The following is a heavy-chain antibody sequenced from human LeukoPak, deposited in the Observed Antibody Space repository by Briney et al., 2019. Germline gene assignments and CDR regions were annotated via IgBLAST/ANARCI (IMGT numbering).Heavy chain of an antibody. CDR3: ASYAAAFDV. Sequence: SETLSLTCADSGDSISSGGYSWSWVRRPPGRGLEWSGYIYHSWSTYYNPSLKSRVTISVDRSKNQFSLKLSSVTAADTAVYYCASYAAAFDVWGQGTTVTVSS. V-gene: IGHV4-30-2*01. CDR2: IYHSWST. D-gene: IGHD6-13*01. CDR1: GDSISSGGYS. J-gene: IGHJ6*02.